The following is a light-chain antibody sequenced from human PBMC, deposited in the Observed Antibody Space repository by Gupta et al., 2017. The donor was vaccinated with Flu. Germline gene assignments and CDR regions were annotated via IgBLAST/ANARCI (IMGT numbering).Light chain of an antibody. CDR2: DTS. CDR3: LLSYSGARPVV. V-gene: IGLV7-46*01. CDR1: TGAVTSGHY. J-gene: IGLJ2*01. Sequence: QAVVTQAPSLTVSPGWKVTLTCGSRTGAVTSGHYPYWFQQKPGQAPRTLIYDTSNKNSWTPARFSGSLLGGKAALTLSGAQPEDEAEYYCLLSYSGARPVVFGGGTKLTVL.